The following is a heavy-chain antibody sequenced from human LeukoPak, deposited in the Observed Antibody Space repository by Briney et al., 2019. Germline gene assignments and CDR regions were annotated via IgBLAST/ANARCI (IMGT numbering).Heavy chain of an antibody. D-gene: IGHD2-2*01. CDR2: IDHSGNL. CDR3: ARGITKSDPIVVVPAAIRVAQAFDY. CDR1: GGSISSSTCY. J-gene: IGHJ4*02. Sequence: SETLSLTCTVSGGSISSSTCYWGWIRQPPGKGLEWIGEIDHSGNLNYNPSLKSRVTISVDTSKNQFSLKLSSVTAADTAVYYCARGITKSDPIVVVPAAIRVAQAFDYWGQGTLVTVSS. V-gene: IGHV4-61*05.